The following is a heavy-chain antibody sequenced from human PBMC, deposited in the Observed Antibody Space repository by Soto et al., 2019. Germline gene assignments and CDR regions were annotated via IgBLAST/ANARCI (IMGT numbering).Heavy chain of an antibody. D-gene: IGHD6-13*01. V-gene: IGHV3-74*01. Sequence: GGSLRLSCAASGFTFSSYWMHWVRQAPGKGLVWVSRINSDGSSTSYADSVKGRFTISRDNAKNTLYLQMNSLRAEDTAVYYCARGGSSSWYWYFDLWGRGTLVTVSS. J-gene: IGHJ2*01. CDR3: ARGGSSSWYWYFDL. CDR2: INSDGSST. CDR1: GFTFSSYW.